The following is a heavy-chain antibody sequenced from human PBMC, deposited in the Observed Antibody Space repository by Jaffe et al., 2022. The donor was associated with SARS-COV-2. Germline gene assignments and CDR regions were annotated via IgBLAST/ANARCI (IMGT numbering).Heavy chain of an antibody. J-gene: IGHJ6*02. CDR2: ISSSSSTI. Sequence: EVQLVESGGGLVQPGGSLRLSCAASGFTFSSYSMNWVRQAPGKGLEWVSYISSSSSTIYYADSVKGRFTISRDNAKNSLYLQMNSLRDEDTAVYYCARDLRAPPGYYYYGMDVWGQGTTVTVSS. CDR3: ARDLRAPPGYYYYGMDV. CDR1: GFTFSSYS. V-gene: IGHV3-48*02.